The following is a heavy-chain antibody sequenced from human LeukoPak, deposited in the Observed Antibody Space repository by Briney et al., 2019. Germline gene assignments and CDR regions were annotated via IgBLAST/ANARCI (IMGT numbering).Heavy chain of an antibody. CDR2: ISPTYDTA. J-gene: IGHJ4*02. V-gene: IGHV3-11*01. CDR3: ARYGDSSNKIDF. CDR1: GFTFSDYY. D-gene: IGHD7-27*01. Sequence: GGSLRLSCAVSGFTFSDYYMSWVRQAPGKGLEWLSHISPTYDTAYNSDSVKGRYTISRDNAKSTVYLQMNSLRVDDTAVYFCARYGDSSNKIDFWGQGTLVTVSS.